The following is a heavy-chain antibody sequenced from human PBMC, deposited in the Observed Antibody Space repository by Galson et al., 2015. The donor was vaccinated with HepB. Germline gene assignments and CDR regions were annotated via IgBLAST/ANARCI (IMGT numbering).Heavy chain of an antibody. V-gene: IGHV4-39*01. J-gene: IGHJ4*02. Sequence: SETLSLTCTVSGVSSRTYYWGWLRQTPGKGLEWIGSMYSGGGTHYNPSLKSRLTISVDTSKTQLSLRLTSVTAADTAMYYCARHGAVAGARFDYWGQGTLVTVSP. CDR1: GVSSRTYY. CDR2: MYSGGGT. D-gene: IGHD6-19*01. CDR3: ARHGAVAGARFDY.